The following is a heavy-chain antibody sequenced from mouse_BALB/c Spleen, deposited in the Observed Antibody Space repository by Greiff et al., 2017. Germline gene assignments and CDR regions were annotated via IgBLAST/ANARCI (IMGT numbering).Heavy chain of an antibody. CDR2: IYPGNSDT. D-gene: IGHD1-1*01. CDR1: GYTFTSYW. V-gene: IGHV1-5*01. J-gene: IGHJ1*01. CDR3: TRPTTVVPRWYFDV. Sequence: EVQLQQSGTVLARPGASVKMSCKASGYTFTSYWMHWVKQRPGQGLEWIGAIYPGNSDTSYNQKFKGKAKLTAVTSTSTAYMELSSLTNENSAVYYCTRPTTVVPRWYFDVWGAGTTVTVSS.